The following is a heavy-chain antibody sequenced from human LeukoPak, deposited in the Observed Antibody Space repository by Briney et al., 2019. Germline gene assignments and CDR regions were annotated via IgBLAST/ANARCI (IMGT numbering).Heavy chain of an antibody. CDR1: GYSISSSYY. CDR3: ARETSQKGAHYMDV. J-gene: IGHJ6*03. CDR2: IYHSGNT. D-gene: IGHD3-16*01. V-gene: IGHV4-38-2*02. Sequence: SETLSLTCSVSGYSISSSYYWGWIRQPPGKGLEWIGSIYHSGNTYYNPSLKSRVTISVDTSKNQFSLKLSSVTAADTAVYYCARETSQKGAHYMDVWGKGTTVTISS.